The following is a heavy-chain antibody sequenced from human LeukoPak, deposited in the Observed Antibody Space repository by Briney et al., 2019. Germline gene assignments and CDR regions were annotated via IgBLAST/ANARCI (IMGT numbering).Heavy chain of an antibody. Sequence: SETLSLTCTVSGGSISTNYWSWIRQPPGKGLEWIGNIFYSGRNNYNPSLRSRVNMSVDTSKNQFSLKLSSVTAADTAVYYCARVEQYSSGWYGTWYYGMDVWGQGTTVTVSS. J-gene: IGHJ6*02. D-gene: IGHD6-19*01. V-gene: IGHV4-59*01. CDR3: ARVEQYSSGWYGTWYYGMDV. CDR2: IFYSGRN. CDR1: GGSISTNY.